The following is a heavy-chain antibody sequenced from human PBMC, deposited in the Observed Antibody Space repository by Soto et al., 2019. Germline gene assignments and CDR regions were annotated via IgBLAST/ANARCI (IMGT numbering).Heavy chain of an antibody. J-gene: IGHJ3*02. V-gene: IGHV3-7*01. Sequence: GGSLRLSCAASGFTFSSYWMSWVHQAPGKGLEWVANIKQDGSEKYYVDSVKGRFTISRDNAKNSLYLQMNSLRAEDTAVYYCARGPRRDSSGYAFDIWGQGTMVTVSS. CDR3: ARGPRRDSSGYAFDI. D-gene: IGHD3-22*01. CDR2: IKQDGSEK. CDR1: GFTFSSYW.